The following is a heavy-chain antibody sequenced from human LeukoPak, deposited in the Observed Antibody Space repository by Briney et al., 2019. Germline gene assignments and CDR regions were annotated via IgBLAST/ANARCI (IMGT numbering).Heavy chain of an antibody. CDR1: GGSISRYY. V-gene: IGHV4-59*01. CDR2: MYYSGST. D-gene: IGHD4-17*01. CDR3: AGGDYGAPIDY. Sequence: SETLSLPCTVSGGSISRYYWSWIRQPPGKGLEWIGYMYYSGSTNYNPSLKSRVTISVDTSKNQFSMKLSSVTAADTAVYYCAGGDYGAPIDYWGQGTLVIVAS. J-gene: IGHJ4*02.